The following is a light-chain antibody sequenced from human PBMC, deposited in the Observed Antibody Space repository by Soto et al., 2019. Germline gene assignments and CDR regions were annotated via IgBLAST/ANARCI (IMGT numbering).Light chain of an antibody. Sequence: EIVLTQSPATLSLSPGERATLSCRASQSVSSSYLAWYQQKPGQAPRLLIYAASTRATGIPDRFSGSGSGTDFTLTISSLQSEDFAVYYCQQYNNWPPLTFGGGTKVDIK. CDR3: QQYNNWPPLT. J-gene: IGKJ4*01. CDR1: QSVSSSY. CDR2: AAS. V-gene: IGKV3-15*01.